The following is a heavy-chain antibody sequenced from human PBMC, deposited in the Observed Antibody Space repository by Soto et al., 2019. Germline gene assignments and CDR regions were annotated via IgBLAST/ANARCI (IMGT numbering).Heavy chain of an antibody. Sequence: QLVQSGAEVKKPGSSVNVSCKASGVTFSSYASSWVRQAPGQGLEWMGGIIPLFGTANYAQKFQGRVTITADESTRTAYMELSSLRSDDTAVYYCARRIVLKGMAVWGQVSTVTVS. J-gene: IGHJ6*02. CDR1: GVTFSSYA. CDR2: IIPLFGTA. CDR3: ARRIVLKGMAV. D-gene: IGHD1-26*01. V-gene: IGHV1-69*01.